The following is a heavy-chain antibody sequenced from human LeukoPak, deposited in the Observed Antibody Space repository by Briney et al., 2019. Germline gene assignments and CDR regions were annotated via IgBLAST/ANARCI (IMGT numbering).Heavy chain of an antibody. J-gene: IGHJ4*02. V-gene: IGHV3-30-3*01. CDR1: RLTFSSYA. CDR3: ARDVGGIVGATPWGVGDY. Sequence: GRSLRLSCAASRLTFSSYALHWVRQAPGKGLEWVAVITYDGSNKYYADSVKGRFTISRDNSKNTLYLQMNSLRAEDTAVYYCARDVGGIVGATPWGVGDYWGQGSLVTASS. D-gene: IGHD1-26*01. CDR2: ITYDGSNK.